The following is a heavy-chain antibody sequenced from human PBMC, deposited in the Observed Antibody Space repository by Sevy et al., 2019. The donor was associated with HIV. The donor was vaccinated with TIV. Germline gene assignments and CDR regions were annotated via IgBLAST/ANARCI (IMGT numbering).Heavy chain of an antibody. J-gene: IGHJ5*02. CDR2: TYYRSKWYN. CDR1: GDSVSSNSDA. D-gene: IGHD3-16*01. CDR3: ARDHSPLGDWFDP. Sequence: SQTLSLTCAISGDSVSSNSDAWNWIRQSPSRGLEWLGRTYYRSKWYNDYAVSVKSRITINPDTSKNQFSLQLNSVTPEDMAVYYCARDHSPLGDWFDPRGQGTLVTVSS. V-gene: IGHV6-1*01.